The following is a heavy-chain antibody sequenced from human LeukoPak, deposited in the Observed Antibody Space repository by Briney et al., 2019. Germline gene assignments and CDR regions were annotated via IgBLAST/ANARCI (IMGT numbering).Heavy chain of an antibody. J-gene: IGHJ4*02. Sequence: PGGSLRLSCAVSGFPFSDAWMNWVRQVPGRGLEWVGLIKSKTNGGTTDYTTPVEGRFTISRDDSKNTLYLQMNSLKIEDTAVYYCVRELSGSFDYWGQGTLVTVSS. D-gene: IGHD3-10*01. CDR3: VRELSGSFDY. CDR2: IKSKTNGGTT. V-gene: IGHV3-15*07. CDR1: GFPFSDAW.